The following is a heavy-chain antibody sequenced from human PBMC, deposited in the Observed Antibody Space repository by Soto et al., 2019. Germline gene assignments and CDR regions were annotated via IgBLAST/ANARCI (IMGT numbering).Heavy chain of an antibody. V-gene: IGHV3-74*01. D-gene: IGHD4-17*01. CDR2: VRPDGAET. CDR1: GFTFSTYW. CDR3: ARKRVTTIGTFGFDI. J-gene: IGHJ3*02. Sequence: EVQLEESGGALVQPGGSLRLSCAASGFTFSTYWMHWIRQAPGQGLVWVSRVRPDGAETTYADSVKGRFTISRDNAENTVHLQMNSLRVEDTAVYYCARKRVTTIGTFGFDIWGQGTVVSVSS.